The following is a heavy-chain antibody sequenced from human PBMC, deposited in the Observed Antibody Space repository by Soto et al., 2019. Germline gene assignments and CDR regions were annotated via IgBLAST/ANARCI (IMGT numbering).Heavy chain of an antibody. Sequence: GESLKISCKTPGYSFISYWVACVRQKHGKGLEWMGTFYPGDSTYTYSPSFQGQVTISVDKSISTAYLHLSSLKASDTAMYYCARIIGYCRNNDCSWTFDIWGQGTTVTVSS. CDR3: ARIIGYCRNNDCSWTFDI. CDR1: GYSFISYW. V-gene: IGHV5-51*01. D-gene: IGHD2-2*03. J-gene: IGHJ3*02. CDR2: FYPGDSTY.